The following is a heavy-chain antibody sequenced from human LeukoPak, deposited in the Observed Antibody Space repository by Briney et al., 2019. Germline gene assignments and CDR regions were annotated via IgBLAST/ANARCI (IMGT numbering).Heavy chain of an antibody. Sequence: GRSLRLSCAASGFTFSRNSIHWVRQPPDKGLEWVAVISSDGSRKNYADSVKGRFTISRDNSKNSLSLQMNSLRAEHTAVYYCARDTAQSLTLYGVVDFWGQGTLVTVSS. D-gene: IGHD3-9*01. CDR2: ISSDGSRK. CDR3: ARDTAQSLTLYGVVDF. CDR1: GFTFSRNS. V-gene: IGHV3-30-3*01. J-gene: IGHJ4*02.